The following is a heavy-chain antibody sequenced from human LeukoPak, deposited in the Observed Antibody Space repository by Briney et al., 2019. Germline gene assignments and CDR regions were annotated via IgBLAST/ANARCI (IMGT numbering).Heavy chain of an antibody. Sequence: GGSLRLSCAASGFTFSSYAMSWVLQAPGKGLEWVSAISGSGGSTYYADSVKGRFTISRDNSKNTLYLQMNSLRAEDTAVYYCAKDRDYYDILTGYYPNWFDPWGQGTLVTVSS. CDR2: ISGSGGST. J-gene: IGHJ5*02. CDR3: AKDRDYYDILTGYYPNWFDP. V-gene: IGHV3-23*01. CDR1: GFTFSSYA. D-gene: IGHD3-9*01.